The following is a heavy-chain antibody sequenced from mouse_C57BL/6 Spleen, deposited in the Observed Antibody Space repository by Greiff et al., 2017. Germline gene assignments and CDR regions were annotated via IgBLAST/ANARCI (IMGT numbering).Heavy chain of an antibody. CDR1: GFSFNTYA. CDR2: IRSKSNNYAT. V-gene: IGHV10-1*01. J-gene: IGHJ1*03. CDR3: VRQGYYRYFDV. Sequence: EVQRVESGGGLVQPKGSLKLSCAASGFSFNTYAMNWVRQAPGKGLEWVARIRSKSNNYATYYADSVKDRFTISRDDSESMLYLQMNNLKTEDTAMYYCVRQGYYRYFDVWGTGTTVTVSS. D-gene: IGHD2-2*01.